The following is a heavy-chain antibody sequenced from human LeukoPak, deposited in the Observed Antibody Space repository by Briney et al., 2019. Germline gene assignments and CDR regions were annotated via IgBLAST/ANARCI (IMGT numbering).Heavy chain of an antibody. CDR1: GDSVSSNSAA. V-gene: IGHV6-1*01. CDR2: TYYRSKWYN. D-gene: IGHD5-18*01. CDR3: ARDQVVGSGYSYGLLDR. J-gene: IGHJ4*02. Sequence: SQTLSLTCAISGDSVSSNSAAWNWIRQSPSRGLEWLGRTYYRSKWYNDYAVSVKSRITINPDTSKNQFSLQLNSVTPEDTAVYYCARDQVVGSGYSYGLLDRWDQGTLVTVSS.